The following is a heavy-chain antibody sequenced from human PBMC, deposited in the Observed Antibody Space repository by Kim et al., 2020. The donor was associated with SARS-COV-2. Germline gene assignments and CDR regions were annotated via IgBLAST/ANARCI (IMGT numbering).Heavy chain of an antibody. CDR2: INHSGST. V-gene: IGHV4-34*01. J-gene: IGHJ6*02. CDR3: ARGGGLVGAWRYYYYGMDV. Sequence: SETLSLTCAVYGGSFSGYYWSWIRQPPGKGLEWIGEINHSGSTNYNPSLKSRVTISVDTSKNQFSLKLSSVTAADTAVYYCARGGGLVGAWRYYYYGMDVWGQGTTVTVSS. CDR1: GGSFSGYY. D-gene: IGHD1-26*01.